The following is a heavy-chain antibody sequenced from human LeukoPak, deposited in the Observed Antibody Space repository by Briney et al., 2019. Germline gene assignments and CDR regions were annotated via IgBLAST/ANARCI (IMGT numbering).Heavy chain of an antibody. CDR3: ARDSSVIAAPIDY. Sequence: GGSLRLSCAASGFTFSSYSMNWVRQAPGKGLEWVSYISSSSSTIYYADSLKGRFTISRDDAENSLYLQMNSLRAEDTAVYYCARDSSVIAAPIDYWGQGTLVTVSS. D-gene: IGHD2-15*01. CDR1: GFTFSSYS. CDR2: ISSSSSTI. J-gene: IGHJ4*02. V-gene: IGHV3-48*01.